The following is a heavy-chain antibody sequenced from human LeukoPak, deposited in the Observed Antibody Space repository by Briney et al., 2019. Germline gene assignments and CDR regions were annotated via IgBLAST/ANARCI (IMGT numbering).Heavy chain of an antibody. J-gene: IGHJ6*03. CDR2: VYYTRIT. Sequence: SKTLSLTCTVSGGSISSRDYYWGWIRQPPGRGLEWIGSVYYTRITYYNPSLKSRVTISEDTSKNQFSLTLSSVTAADTAVYYCATRSAYYYDMAVWGKGTTVTVSS. CDR3: ATRSAYYYDMAV. V-gene: IGHV4-39*01. CDR1: GGSISSRDYY.